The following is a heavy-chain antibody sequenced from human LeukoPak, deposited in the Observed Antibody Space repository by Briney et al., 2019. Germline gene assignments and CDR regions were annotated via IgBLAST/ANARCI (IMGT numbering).Heavy chain of an antibody. V-gene: IGHV3-30*18. D-gene: IGHD2-15*01. Sequence: GRSLRLSCAASGFTFSSYGMHWVRQAPGKGLEWVAVISYDGSNKYYADSVKGRFTISRDNSKNTLYPQMNSLRAEDTAVYYCAKSGSGGGELLDYWGQGTLVTVSP. CDR3: AKSGSGGGELLDY. CDR1: GFTFSSYG. J-gene: IGHJ4*02. CDR2: ISYDGSNK.